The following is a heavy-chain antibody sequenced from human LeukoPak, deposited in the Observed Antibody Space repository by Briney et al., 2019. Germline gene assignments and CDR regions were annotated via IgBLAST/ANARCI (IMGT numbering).Heavy chain of an antibody. Sequence: KSGGSLRLSCAASGFTFSTYTMNWVRQAPGKGLEWVSVISSSSSHIYYADSVKGRFTISRDNAKNSLYLQMNSLRAEDTAVYYCARDGPRVPTIFGTFDPWGQGTLVTVSS. CDR2: ISSSSSHI. D-gene: IGHD3-3*01. CDR1: GFTFSTYT. J-gene: IGHJ5*02. V-gene: IGHV3-21*01. CDR3: ARDGPRVPTIFGTFDP.